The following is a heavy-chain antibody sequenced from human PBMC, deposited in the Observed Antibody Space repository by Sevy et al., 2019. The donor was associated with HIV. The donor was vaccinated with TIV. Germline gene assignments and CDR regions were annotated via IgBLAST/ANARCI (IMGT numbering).Heavy chain of an antibody. D-gene: IGHD3-22*01. CDR2: ISGSGGST. CDR1: GFTFSSYA. V-gene: IGHV3-23*01. J-gene: IGHJ4*02. CDR3: AKTSYYDSSGSSIGDYFDY. Sequence: GGSLRLSCAASGFTFSSYAMSWVRQAPGKGLEWVSAISGSGGSTYYADSVKGRFTISRDNSKNTLYLQMNSLRAEDTAVYYCAKTSYYDSSGSSIGDYFDYWGQGTLVTVSS.